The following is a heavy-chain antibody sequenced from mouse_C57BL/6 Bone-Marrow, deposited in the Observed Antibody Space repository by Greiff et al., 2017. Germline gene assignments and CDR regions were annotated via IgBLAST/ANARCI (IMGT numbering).Heavy chain of an antibody. CDR1: GFTFSDYG. J-gene: IGHJ3*01. V-gene: IGHV5-17*01. CDR2: ISSGSSTI. CDR3: ARGGNYLFAY. Sequence: EVQVVESGGGLVKPGGSLKLSCAASGFTFSDYGMHWVRQAPEKGLEWVAYISSGSSTIYYADTVKGRFTISRDTAKNTLFLQMTSLRSEDTAMYYCARGGNYLFAYWGQGTLVTVSA. D-gene: IGHD2-1*01.